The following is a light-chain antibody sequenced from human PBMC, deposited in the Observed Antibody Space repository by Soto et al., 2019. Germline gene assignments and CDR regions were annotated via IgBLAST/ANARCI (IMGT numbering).Light chain of an antibody. CDR3: QQYNNWPRT. CDR2: GAS. J-gene: IGKJ1*01. V-gene: IGKV3-15*01. Sequence: EIAMTQSAASLCVYPGERATLXCRASQSFSSHIGWSQQKPGQARRPLIYGASTRATGIPARFSGSGSATEFTPPISSRQYEDFAVYYGQQYNNWPRTFGQGTKVDIK. CDR1: QSFSSH.